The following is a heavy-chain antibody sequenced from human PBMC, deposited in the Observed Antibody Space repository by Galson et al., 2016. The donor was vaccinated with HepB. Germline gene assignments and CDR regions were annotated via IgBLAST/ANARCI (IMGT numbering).Heavy chain of an antibody. CDR3: ARAHAVASDYYFDY. D-gene: IGHD6-19*01. V-gene: IGHV1-18*01. Sequence: VKVSCKASGYTFSSYGISWVRQAPGQGLEWVGWVSAFNGNRDYAQKLQGRVTMTTDTSTSTAYMELRSLRSDDTAVYYCARAHAVASDYYFDYWGQGTLVTVSS. J-gene: IGHJ4*02. CDR1: GYTFSSYG. CDR2: VSAFNGNR.